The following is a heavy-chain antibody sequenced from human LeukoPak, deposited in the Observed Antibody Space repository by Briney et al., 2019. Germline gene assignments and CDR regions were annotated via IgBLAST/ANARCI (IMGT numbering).Heavy chain of an antibody. CDR2: ISSSSSYI. D-gene: IGHD5-18*01. V-gene: IGHV3-21*01. J-gene: IGHJ4*02. CDR3: AKASSKWIQLWGYYFDY. CDR1: GFTFSSYA. Sequence: GGSLRLSCAASGFTFSSYAMSWVRQAPGKGLEWVSSISSSSSYIYYADSVKGRFTISRDNAKNSLYLQMNSLRAEDTAVYYCAKASSKWIQLWGYYFDYWGQGTLVTVSS.